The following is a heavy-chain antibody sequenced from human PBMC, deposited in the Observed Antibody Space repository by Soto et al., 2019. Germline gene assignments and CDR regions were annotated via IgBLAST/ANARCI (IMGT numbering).Heavy chain of an antibody. CDR2: INTDGSST. Sequence: EVQLVESGGGLVQPGGSLRLSCAASGFTFNGYWMHWVRQAPGKGLVWVSRINTDGSSTNYADSVKGRFTISRDNAKNTLLLQMNSLRVEDTAVYYCADLGSSGYVRTWGQGTLVTVSS. J-gene: IGHJ5*02. V-gene: IGHV3-74*01. CDR3: ADLGSSGYVRT. D-gene: IGHD5-12*01. CDR1: GFTFNGYW.